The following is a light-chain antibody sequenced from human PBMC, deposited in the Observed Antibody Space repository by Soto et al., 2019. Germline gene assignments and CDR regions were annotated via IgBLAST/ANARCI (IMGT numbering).Light chain of an antibody. CDR1: SSVVGSYIY. V-gene: IGLV2-8*01. CDR3: SSYAGGNNYV. Sequence: QSALTQPPSASGSPGQSVTISCTGTSSVVGSYIYVSWYQQHPGKAPKLLIYEVSKWPSGVPDRFSGSKSGNTASLTVSGLQAEDDADYYCSSYAGGNNYVFGTGTKVTVL. J-gene: IGLJ1*01. CDR2: EVS.